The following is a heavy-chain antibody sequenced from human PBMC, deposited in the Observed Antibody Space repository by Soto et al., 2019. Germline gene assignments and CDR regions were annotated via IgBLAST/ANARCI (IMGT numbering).Heavy chain of an antibody. CDR2: FYPGDSDT. V-gene: IGHV5-51*01. J-gene: IGHJ4*02. D-gene: IGHD4-17*01. CDR3: ARQGNGAEGFDY. Sequence: GESLKISCKGSGYYFPSYWIGWVRQMPGKGLEWMGIFYPGDSDTRYSPSFQGQVTISADRSVSTAYLQWSSLKPSDTAMYYCARQGNGAEGFDYWGQGTLVTVSS. CDR1: GYYFPSYW.